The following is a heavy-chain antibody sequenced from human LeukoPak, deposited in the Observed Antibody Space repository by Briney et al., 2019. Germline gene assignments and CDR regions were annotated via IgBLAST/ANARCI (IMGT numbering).Heavy chain of an antibody. J-gene: IGHJ4*02. D-gene: IGHD2-21*01. CDR1: GFTFSNHE. CDR2: TSRGGSDI. V-gene: IGHV3-48*03. Sequence: GGSLRLSCVTSGFTFSNHEMNWLRQAPGKGLEWVAYTSRGGSDISYADSAKGRFTISSDIASNTLYLQMNSLRVEDTAVYFCVRARLIRLENFFDYWGQGTLVAVSS. CDR3: VRARLIRLENFFDY.